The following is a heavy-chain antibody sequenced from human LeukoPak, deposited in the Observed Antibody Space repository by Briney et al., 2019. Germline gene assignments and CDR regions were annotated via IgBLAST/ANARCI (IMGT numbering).Heavy chain of an antibody. CDR3: TTESYYYDSSGYPGDAFDI. CDR1: GFTFSSYA. Sequence: GGSLRLSCAASGFTFSSYAMSWVRQAPGKGLEWVSAISGSGGSTYYADSVKGRFTISRDNSKNTLYLQMNSLKTEDTAVYYCTTESYYYDSSGYPGDAFDIWGQGTMVTVSS. V-gene: IGHV3-23*01. CDR2: ISGSGGST. D-gene: IGHD3-22*01. J-gene: IGHJ3*02.